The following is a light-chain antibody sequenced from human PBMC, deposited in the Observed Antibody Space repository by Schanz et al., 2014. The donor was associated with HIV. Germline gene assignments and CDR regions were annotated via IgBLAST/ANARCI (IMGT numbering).Light chain of an antibody. CDR2: DVS. V-gene: IGLV2-14*03. Sequence: QSALTQPPSASGSPGQSVTLSCTETSGDIGYYVSWYQHHPGKAPKLIIYDVSNRPSGVSNRFSGSKSGNTASLTISGLQAEDEADYYCSSCTTSNTLVFGGGTKVTVL. CDR3: SSCTTSNTLV. J-gene: IGLJ3*02. CDR1: SGDIGYY.